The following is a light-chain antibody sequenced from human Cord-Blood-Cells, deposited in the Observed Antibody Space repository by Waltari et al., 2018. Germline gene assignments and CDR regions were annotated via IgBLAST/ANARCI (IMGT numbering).Light chain of an antibody. V-gene: IGLV2-23*01. J-gene: IGLJ3*02. CDR2: EGS. Sequence: QSALTQPASVSGSPGQSITISCTGTSSDVGSYNLVSWYQQHPGKAPKLMIYEGSKRPSGVFNRVSGSKAGNTASRTISGLQAEDEADYYCCSYAVSSTWVFGGGTKLTVL. CDR3: CSYAVSSTWV. CDR1: SSDVGSYNL.